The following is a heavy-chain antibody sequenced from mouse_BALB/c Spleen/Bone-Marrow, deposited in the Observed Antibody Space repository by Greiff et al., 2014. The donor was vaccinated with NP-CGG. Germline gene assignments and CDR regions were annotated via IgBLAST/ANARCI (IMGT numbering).Heavy chain of an antibody. CDR3: TRGGNWEDFDY. Sequence: EVQLVESGGGLVQPGGSRKLSCAASGFTFSSFGMHWVRQAPGKGLEWVAYISSGSSPIFYADTVKGRFTISRDNPKNTLFLQMTSLRSEDTAIYYCTRGGNWEDFDYWGQGTTLTVSS. V-gene: IGHV5-17*02. CDR2: ISSGSSPI. J-gene: IGHJ2*01. D-gene: IGHD4-1*01. CDR1: GFTFSSFG.